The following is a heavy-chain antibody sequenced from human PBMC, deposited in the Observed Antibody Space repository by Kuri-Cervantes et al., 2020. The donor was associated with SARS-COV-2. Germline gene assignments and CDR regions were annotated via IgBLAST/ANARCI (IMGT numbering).Heavy chain of an antibody. D-gene: IGHD7-27*01. J-gene: IGHJ6*03. CDR2: INPNSGGT. Sequence: ASVKVSCKASGYTFTGYYMHWVRQAPGQGLEWMGWINPNSGGTNYAQKFQGRVTMTRDTSISTAYMELSRLRSDDTAVYYCARGGWSTGDRGYYYYYMDVWGKGTTVTVSS. CDR1: GYTFTGYY. V-gene: IGHV1-2*02. CDR3: ARGGWSTGDRGYYYYYMDV.